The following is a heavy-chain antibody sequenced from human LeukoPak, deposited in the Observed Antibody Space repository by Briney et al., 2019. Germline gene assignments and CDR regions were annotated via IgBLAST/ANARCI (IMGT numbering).Heavy chain of an antibody. CDR1: GFTFSSYG. D-gene: IGHD3-3*02. Sequence: GGSLRLSCAASGFTFSSYGMHWVRQAPGKGLGWVAVIWYDGSNKYYADSVKGRFTISRDNSKNTLYLQMNSLRAEDTAVYYCARAFSRDVDYWGQGTLVTVSS. V-gene: IGHV3-33*01. J-gene: IGHJ4*02. CDR3: ARAFSRDVDY. CDR2: IWYDGSNK.